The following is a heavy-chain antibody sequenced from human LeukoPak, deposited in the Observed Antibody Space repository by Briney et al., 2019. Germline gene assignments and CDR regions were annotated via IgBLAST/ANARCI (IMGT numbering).Heavy chain of an antibody. CDR1: GGTFSTHA. CDR3: ARAECGTTNCHTRIRNYYMDV. J-gene: IGHJ6*03. D-gene: IGHD2-2*01. Sequence: SVKVSCKASGGTFSTHAISWVRQAPGQGLEWMGGLIPIFALANYAQKFQGRLTITADESTNTAYLELSSLRFEDTAVYYCARAECGTTNCHTRIRNYYMDVWGTGTPVTVSS. CDR2: LIPIFALA. V-gene: IGHV1-69*13.